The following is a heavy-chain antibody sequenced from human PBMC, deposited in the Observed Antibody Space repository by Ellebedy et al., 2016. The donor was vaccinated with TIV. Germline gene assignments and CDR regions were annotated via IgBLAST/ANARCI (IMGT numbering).Heavy chain of an antibody. Sequence: GESLKISCKGFEYNFTSHWISWVRQMPGKGLEWMGRIDPSDSYTNYSPSFQGHVTISADKSISTAYLQWSSLEASDTAIYYCARHVFGSGSYWYDYWGQGNLVAVSS. D-gene: IGHD3-10*01. V-gene: IGHV5-10-1*01. CDR1: EYNFTSHW. CDR2: IDPSDSYT. J-gene: IGHJ4*02. CDR3: ARHVFGSGSYWYDY.